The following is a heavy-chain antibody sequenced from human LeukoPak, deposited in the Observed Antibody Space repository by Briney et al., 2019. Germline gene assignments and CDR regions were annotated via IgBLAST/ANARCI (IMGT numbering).Heavy chain of an antibody. CDR3: ARLFSVVRGITHYMDV. J-gene: IGHJ6*03. D-gene: IGHD3-10*01. Sequence: SETLSLTCTVSGYSISSGYDWGWIRQPPGKGLEWIGYIYYSGSTNYNPSLKSRVTISVDTSKNQFSLKLSSVTAADTAVYYCARLFSVVRGITHYMDVWGKGTTVTVSS. V-gene: IGHV4-38-2*02. CDR1: GYSISSGYD. CDR2: IYYSGST.